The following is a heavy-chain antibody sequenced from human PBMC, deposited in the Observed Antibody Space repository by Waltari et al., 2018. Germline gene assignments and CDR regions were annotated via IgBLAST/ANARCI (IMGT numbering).Heavy chain of an antibody. CDR1: GGSFSGYY. J-gene: IGHJ6*03. D-gene: IGHD1-7*01. Sequence: QVQLQQWGAGLLKPSETLSLTCAVYGGSFSGYYWSWIRQHPGKGLEWIGEINHSGSTNYNPSLKSRVTISVDTSKNQFSLKLSSVTAADTAVYYCARGPKLTPNYYYYYMDVWGKGTTVTVSS. CDR2: INHSGST. CDR3: ARGPKLTPNYYYYYMDV. V-gene: IGHV4-34*01.